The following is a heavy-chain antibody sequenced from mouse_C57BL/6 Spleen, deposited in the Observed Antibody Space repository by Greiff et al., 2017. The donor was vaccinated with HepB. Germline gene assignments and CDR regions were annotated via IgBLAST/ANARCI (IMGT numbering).Heavy chain of an antibody. Sequence: DVMLVESGGGLVQPGGSLSLSCAASGFTFTDYYMSWVRQPPGKALEWLGFIRNKANGYTTEYSASVKGRFTISRDNSQSILYLQMNALRAEDSATYYCARLDGNYPYFDYWGQGTTLTVSS. CDR2: IRNKANGYTT. J-gene: IGHJ2*01. V-gene: IGHV7-3*01. CDR3: ARLDGNYPYFDY. D-gene: IGHD2-1*01. CDR1: GFTFTDYY.